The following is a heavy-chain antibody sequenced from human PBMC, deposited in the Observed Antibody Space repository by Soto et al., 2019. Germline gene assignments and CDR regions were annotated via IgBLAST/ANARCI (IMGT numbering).Heavy chain of an antibody. CDR1: GYTFNSNS. J-gene: IGHJ6*02. Sequence: GASVKVSCKASGYTFNSNSISWVRQAPGQGLEWMGWISVYNGHTNYAQKLQGRVTMTTDTSTSTAYMEMRSLRSDDTAVYYCARVCSGGRCWHYYAMDVWGQGTTVTVSS. V-gene: IGHV1-18*01. D-gene: IGHD2-15*01. CDR3: ARVCSGGRCWHYYAMDV. CDR2: ISVYNGHT.